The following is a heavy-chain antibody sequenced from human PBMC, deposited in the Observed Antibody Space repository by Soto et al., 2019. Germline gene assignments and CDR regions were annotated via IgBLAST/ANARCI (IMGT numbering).Heavy chain of an antibody. CDR3: ASQYSSGPDY. V-gene: IGHV1-69*10. D-gene: IGHD6-19*01. J-gene: IGHJ4*02. CDR1: GGTFSSYA. CDR2: IIPIFGIA. Sequence: SSVKVTCKASGGTFSSYAISSVRQAPGQGLEWMGGIIPIFGIANYAQKFQGRVTITADKSTSTAYMELSSLRSEDTAVYYCASQYSSGPDYWGQGTLVTVSS.